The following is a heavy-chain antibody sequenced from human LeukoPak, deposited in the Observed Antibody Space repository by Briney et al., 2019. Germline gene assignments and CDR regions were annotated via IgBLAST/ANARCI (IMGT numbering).Heavy chain of an antibody. Sequence: ASVKVSCKASGYTFTSYYMHWVRQAPGQGLEWMGIINPSGGSTSYAQKFQGRVTMTRDMSTSTVYMELSSLRSADTAVYYCARELSDPAAAVAFDIWGQGTMVTVSS. V-gene: IGHV1-46*01. CDR3: ARELSDPAAAVAFDI. CDR1: GYTFTSYY. D-gene: IGHD2-2*01. J-gene: IGHJ3*02. CDR2: INPSGGST.